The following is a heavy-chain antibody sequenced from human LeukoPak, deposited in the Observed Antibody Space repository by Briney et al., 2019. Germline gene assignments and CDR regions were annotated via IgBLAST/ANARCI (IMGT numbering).Heavy chain of an antibody. Sequence: PSETLSLTCTVSGGSISSYYWSWIRQPPGKGLEWIGHIYYSGSTNYNPSLKSRVTISVDTSKNQFSLKLSSVTAADTAVYYCARDPQWLVPRGGAFDIWGQGTMVTVSS. CDR1: GGSISSYY. V-gene: IGHV4-59*01. J-gene: IGHJ3*02. CDR2: IYYSGST. D-gene: IGHD6-19*01. CDR3: ARDPQWLVPRGGAFDI.